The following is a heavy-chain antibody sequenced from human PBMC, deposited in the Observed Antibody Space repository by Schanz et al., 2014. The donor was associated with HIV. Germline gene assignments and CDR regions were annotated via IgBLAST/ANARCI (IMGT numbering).Heavy chain of an antibody. CDR3: AKDRIPPTTGVPYYYYGMDV. V-gene: IGHV3-30*18. J-gene: IGHJ6*02. D-gene: IGHD4-4*01. CDR2: ISYDGSNK. Sequence: QVQLVESGGGVVQPGRSLRLSCAASGFTFSSYGMHWVRQAPGKGLEWVAVISYDGSNKYYADSVKGRFTISRDNSKNTLYLQMNSLRAEDTAVYYCAKDRIPPTTGVPYYYYGMDVWGQGTTVTVSS. CDR1: GFTFSSYG.